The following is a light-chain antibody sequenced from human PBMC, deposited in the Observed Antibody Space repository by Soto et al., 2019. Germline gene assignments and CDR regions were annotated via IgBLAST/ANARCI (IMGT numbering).Light chain of an antibody. CDR3: KQYVSLPLT. CDR2: DAS. CDR1: EDIANY. Sequence: DIQMTQSPSSLSASVGDRVKINFKESEDIANYLSWYQQKPGKAPKLLIYDASSLESGGPSRFSGSGSGTDFTFAISSLQTEDFATYYCKQYVSLPLTFGGGTKVDIK. J-gene: IGKJ4*01. V-gene: IGKV1-33*01.